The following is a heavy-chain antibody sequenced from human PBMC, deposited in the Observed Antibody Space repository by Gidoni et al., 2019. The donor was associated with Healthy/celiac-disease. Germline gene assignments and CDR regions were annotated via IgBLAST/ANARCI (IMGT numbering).Heavy chain of an antibody. CDR1: GFTFSSYG. V-gene: IGHV3-33*01. D-gene: IGHD4-17*01. CDR2: IWYDGSNK. J-gene: IGHJ4*02. CDR3: ARVPDYGGNSGVGFDY. Sequence: QVQLVESGGGVVQPGRSLRLSCAASGFTFSSYGMPWVRQAPGKGLEWVAVIWYDGSNKYYADSVKGRFTISRDNSKNTLYLQMNSLRAEDTAVYYCARVPDYGGNSGVGFDYWGQGTLVTVSS.